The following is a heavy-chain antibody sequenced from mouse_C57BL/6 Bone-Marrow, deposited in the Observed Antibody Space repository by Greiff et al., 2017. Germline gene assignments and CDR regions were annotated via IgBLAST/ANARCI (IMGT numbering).Heavy chain of an antibody. CDR3: AREDYGSSFSPLAY. Sequence: QVQLQQSGPELVKPGASVKISCKASGYAFSSSWMNWVKQRPGKGLEWIGRIYPGDGDTNYNGKFKGKATLTADKSSSTAYMQLSSLTSEDSAVYFCAREDYGSSFSPLAYWGQGTLVTVSA. J-gene: IGHJ3*01. CDR2: IYPGDGDT. CDR1: GYAFSSSW. V-gene: IGHV1-82*01. D-gene: IGHD1-1*01.